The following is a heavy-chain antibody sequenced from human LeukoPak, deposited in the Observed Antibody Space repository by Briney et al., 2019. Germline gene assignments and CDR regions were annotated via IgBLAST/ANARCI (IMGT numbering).Heavy chain of an antibody. CDR3: AKESGYDILTGQGPLGMDV. CDR2: ISWDGGST. J-gene: IGHJ6*02. CDR1: GFTFDDYA. D-gene: IGHD3-9*01. Sequence: GGSLRLSCAASGFTFDDYAMHWVRQAPGKGLEWVSLISWDGGSTYYADSVKGRFTISRDNSKNSLYLQMNSLRAEDTALYYCAKESGYDILTGQGPLGMDVWGQGTTVTVSS. V-gene: IGHV3-43D*03.